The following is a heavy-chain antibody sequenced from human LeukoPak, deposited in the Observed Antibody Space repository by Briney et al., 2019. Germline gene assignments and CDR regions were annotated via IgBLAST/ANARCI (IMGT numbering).Heavy chain of an antibody. D-gene: IGHD5-18*01. Sequence: GESLKISCKGSGYSFTSYWIGWVRQMPGKGLEWMGIIYPGDSDTGYSPSFQGQVTISADKSISTAYLQWSSLKASDTAMYYCASAYSYGLYYFDYWGQGTLVTVSS. J-gene: IGHJ4*02. CDR1: GYSFTSYW. CDR3: ASAYSYGLYYFDY. CDR2: IYPGDSDT. V-gene: IGHV5-51*01.